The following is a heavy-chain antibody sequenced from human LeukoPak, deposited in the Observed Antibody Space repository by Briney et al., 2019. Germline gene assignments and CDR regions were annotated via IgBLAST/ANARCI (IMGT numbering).Heavy chain of an antibody. CDR3: AKARETTYGEFDS. D-gene: IGHD4/OR15-4a*01. V-gene: IGHV4-4*07. Sequence: SDTLSLTCTVSGGSISSYHWNWIRQPAGKGLEWIGRIYTSGSTNYNPSLKSRVTMSVDTSKNQFSLRLSSVTAADTAVYYCAKARETTYGEFDSWGQGTLVTVSS. J-gene: IGHJ4*02. CDR1: GGSISSYH. CDR2: IYTSGST.